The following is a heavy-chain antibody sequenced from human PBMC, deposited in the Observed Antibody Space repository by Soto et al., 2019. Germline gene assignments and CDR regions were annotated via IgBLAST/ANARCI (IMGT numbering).Heavy chain of an antibody. Sequence: SGTLCLTSTCSVCCIGSSSYYWGCIRQPPGTWLDLIGRSYSGWSTYYNPSLEGRVTISVDTSKNQFSLQLSSVTAADTAVYYCARHVTGVLVPAAAMMGPQIRGGWLEPWG. CDR3: ARHVTGVLVPAAAMMGPQIRGGWLEP. V-gene: IGHV4-39*01. D-gene: IGHD2-2*01. CDR1: VCCIGSSSYY. CDR2: SYSGWST. J-gene: IGHJ6*03.